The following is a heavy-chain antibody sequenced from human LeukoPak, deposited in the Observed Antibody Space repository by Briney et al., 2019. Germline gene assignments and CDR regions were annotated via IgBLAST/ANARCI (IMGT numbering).Heavy chain of an antibody. J-gene: IGHJ2*01. V-gene: IGHV4-34*01. CDR2: INHSGST. CDR1: GGSFSGYY. Sequence: PSETLSLTCAVYGGSFSGYYWSWIRQPPGKGLEWIGEINHSGSTNYNPSLKSRVTISVDTSKNQFSLKLSSVTAADTAVYYCARRRPRGYFDLWGRGTLVTVSS. CDR3: ARRRPRGYFDL. D-gene: IGHD5-24*01.